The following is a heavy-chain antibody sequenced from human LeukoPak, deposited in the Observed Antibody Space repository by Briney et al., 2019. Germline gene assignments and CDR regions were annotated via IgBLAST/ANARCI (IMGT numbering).Heavy chain of an antibody. V-gene: IGHV1-69*05. D-gene: IGHD3-22*01. CDR1: GGTFSSYA. CDR3: ARGGRHSSGYYY. J-gene: IGHJ4*02. Sequence: SVKVSCKASGGTFSSYAISWVRQAPGQGLEWMGRIIPIFGAANYAQKFQGRVTITTDESTGTAYMELSSLRSEDTAVYYCARGGRHSSGYYYWGQGTLVTVSS. CDR2: IIPIFGAA.